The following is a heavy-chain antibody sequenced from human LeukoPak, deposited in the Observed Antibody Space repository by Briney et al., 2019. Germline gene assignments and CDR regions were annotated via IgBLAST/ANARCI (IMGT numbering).Heavy chain of an antibody. D-gene: IGHD2-8*01. CDR1: GYNFIGYY. Sequence: ASEKVSCKASGYNFIGYYMHWVRQAPGQGLEWMGIINPSGGSSSSAQKFQDRVTMTRDTSTSTVYMELSSLKSEDTAVYYCAREDVVLVDAVRYYYYGLDVWGQGTTVTVSS. J-gene: IGHJ6*02. CDR3: AREDVVLVDAVRYYYYGLDV. V-gene: IGHV1-46*01. CDR2: INPSGGSS.